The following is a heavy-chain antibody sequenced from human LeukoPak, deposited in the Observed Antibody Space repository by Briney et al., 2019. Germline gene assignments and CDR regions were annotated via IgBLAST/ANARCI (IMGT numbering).Heavy chain of an antibody. CDR2: IIPIFGTA. J-gene: IGHJ4*02. CDR1: GDTFSNYG. V-gene: IGHV1-69*06. Sequence: ASVKVSCKASGDTFSNYGLSWVRQAPGQGLEWMGTIIPIFGTANYAQKFQGRVTITADKSTNTVYMELSSLRSDDTAVYYCARSSHRDGDTFDYWGQGTLVTVSS. D-gene: IGHD3-10*01. CDR3: ARSSHRDGDTFDY.